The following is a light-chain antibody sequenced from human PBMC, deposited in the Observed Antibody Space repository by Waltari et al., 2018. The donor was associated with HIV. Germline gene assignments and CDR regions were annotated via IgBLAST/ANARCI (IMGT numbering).Light chain of an antibody. CDR2: WAS. CDR1: RSILHSSDNRNY. CDR3: QQYYSTLWT. Sequence: DIVMTQSPDSLPVSLGERATINCTSSRSILHSSDNRNYLAWYQQKPRQPPKLLISWASTRESGVPDRFSGSGSGTAFTLTITRLQAEDVAIYYCQQYYSTLWTFGQGTRVEI. J-gene: IGKJ1*01. V-gene: IGKV4-1*01.